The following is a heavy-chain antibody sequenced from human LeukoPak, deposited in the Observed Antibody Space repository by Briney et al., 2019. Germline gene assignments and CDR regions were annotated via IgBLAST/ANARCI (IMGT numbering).Heavy chain of an antibody. V-gene: IGHV1-2*02. CDR2: INPNSGGT. CDR1: GYTFTGYY. CDR3: ARTTLGYCSSTSCPPEPYYYGMDV. Sequence: GASVKVSCKASGYTFTGYYMHWVRQAPGQGLEWMGWINPNSGGTNYAQKFQGRVTMTRDTSISTAYMELSRLRSDDTAVYYCARTTLGYCSSTSCPPEPYYYGMDVWGQGTTVTLSS. J-gene: IGHJ6*02. D-gene: IGHD2-2*03.